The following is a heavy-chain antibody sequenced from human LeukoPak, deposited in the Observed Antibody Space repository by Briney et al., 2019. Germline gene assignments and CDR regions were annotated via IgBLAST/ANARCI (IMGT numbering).Heavy chain of an antibody. V-gene: IGHV4-34*01. CDR3: ARDSSSWGDAFDI. Sequence: PSETLSLTCAVYGGSSSGYYWSWIRQPPGKGLEWIGEINHSGSTNYNPSLKSRVTISVDTSKNQFSLKLSSVTAADTAVYYCARDSSSWGDAFDIWGQGTMVTVSS. J-gene: IGHJ3*02. CDR1: GGSSSGYY. CDR2: INHSGST. D-gene: IGHD6-13*01.